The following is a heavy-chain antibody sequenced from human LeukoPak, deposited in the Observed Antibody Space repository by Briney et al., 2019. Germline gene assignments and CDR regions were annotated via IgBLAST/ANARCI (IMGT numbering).Heavy chain of an antibody. Sequence: PSETLSLTCTVSGDSISSGDYYWSWIRQPAGKGLEWIGRISSSGSTNYNPSLKSRVTISVDTSKNQFSLKLSSVTAADTAVYYCARYGKGSGWYLGLDPWGQGTLVTVSS. V-gene: IGHV4-61*02. CDR1: GDSISSGDYY. D-gene: IGHD6-19*01. CDR3: ARYGKGSGWYLGLDP. CDR2: ISSSGST. J-gene: IGHJ5*02.